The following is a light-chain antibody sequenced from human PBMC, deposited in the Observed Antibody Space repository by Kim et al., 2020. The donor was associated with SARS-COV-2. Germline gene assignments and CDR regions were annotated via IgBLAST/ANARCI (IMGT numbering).Light chain of an antibody. V-gene: IGLV1-40*01. Sequence: QSVLTQPPSVSGAPGQRVTISCTGSSSNIGSGYDVHWYQLLPGTVPKLLISNTNHRPSGVPARFSGSKAGPSGYLAITGLQAEDEADYYCQSYDRSLSAWVFGGGTKVTVL. CDR3: QSYDRSLSAWV. CDR1: SSNIGSGYD. J-gene: IGLJ3*02. CDR2: NTN.